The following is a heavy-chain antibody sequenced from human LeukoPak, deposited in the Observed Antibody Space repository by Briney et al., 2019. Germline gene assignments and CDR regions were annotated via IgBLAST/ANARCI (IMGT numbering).Heavy chain of an antibody. Sequence: PGGSLRLSYAASGFTVSSNYMSWVRQAPGKGLEWGSVIYSVRSTYYADSVKGRFTISRHNSKNTLYLQMNSQRAEDTAVYYCARGMDSSGWYYFDYWGQGTLVTVSS. V-gene: IGHV3-53*04. CDR2: IYSVRST. CDR3: ARGMDSSGWYYFDY. CDR1: GFTVSSNY. J-gene: IGHJ4*02. D-gene: IGHD6-19*01.